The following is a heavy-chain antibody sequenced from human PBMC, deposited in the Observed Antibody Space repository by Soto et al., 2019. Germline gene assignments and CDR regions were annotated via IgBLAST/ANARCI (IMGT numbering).Heavy chain of an antibody. V-gene: IGHV3-30-3*02. Sequence: QVQLVESGGGVVQPGRSLRLSCAASGFTFSSYAMHWVRQAPGKGLEWVAVISYDGSNKYYADSVKGRFTISRDNSKNTLDLQMNSLRAEDTAVYYCAKLPYDFWSGYWGPFDYWGQGTLVTVSS. CDR2: ISYDGSNK. CDR1: GFTFSSYA. CDR3: AKLPYDFWSGYWGPFDY. D-gene: IGHD3-3*01. J-gene: IGHJ4*02.